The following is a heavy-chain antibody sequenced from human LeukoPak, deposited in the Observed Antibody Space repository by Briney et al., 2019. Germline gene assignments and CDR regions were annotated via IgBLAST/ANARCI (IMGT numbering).Heavy chain of an antibody. CDR2: ISFDGSNK. CDR1: GFIFSISG. J-gene: IGHJ4*02. CDR3: AIRDDTGGYLDY. V-gene: IGHV3-30*03. D-gene: IGHD3-22*01. Sequence: GGSLRLSCTASGFIFSISGLHWVRQAPGKGLEWVAVISFDGSNKFYGGSVKGRFTISRDNSNNTLYLQMSRLTSEDTAVYYCAIRDDTGGYLDYWGQGTLVTVSS.